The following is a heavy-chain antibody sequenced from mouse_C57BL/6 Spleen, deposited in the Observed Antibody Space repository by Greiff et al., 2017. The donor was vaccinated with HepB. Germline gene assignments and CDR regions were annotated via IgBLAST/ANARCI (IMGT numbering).Heavy chain of an antibody. V-gene: IGHV1-42*01. CDR2: INPSTGGT. CDR1: GYSFTGYY. Sequence: VQLQQSGPELVKPGASVKISCKASGYSFTGYYMNWVKQSPEKSLEWIGEINPSTGGTTYNQKFKAKATLTVDKSSSTAYMQLKSLTSEDSAVYYCARGDSSGSWFAYWGQGTLVTVSA. CDR3: ARGDSSGSWFAY. D-gene: IGHD3-2*02. J-gene: IGHJ3*01.